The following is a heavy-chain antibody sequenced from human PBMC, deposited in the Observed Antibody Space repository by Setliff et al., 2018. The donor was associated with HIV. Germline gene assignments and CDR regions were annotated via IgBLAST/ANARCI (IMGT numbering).Heavy chain of an antibody. J-gene: IGHJ5*02. CDR3: AREFIPVMYARQGGRFDP. Sequence: ASVKVSCKASGYTFTNYAIHWVRQAPGQRLEWMGRISPVLRTTKYGQEFQGRVSITADTSTNTVYMELSSLRFEDTAVYYCAREFIPVMYARQGGRFDPWGQGTLVTVSS. CDR2: ISPVLRTT. V-gene: IGHV1-3*03. D-gene: IGHD2-8*01. CDR1: GYTFTNYA.